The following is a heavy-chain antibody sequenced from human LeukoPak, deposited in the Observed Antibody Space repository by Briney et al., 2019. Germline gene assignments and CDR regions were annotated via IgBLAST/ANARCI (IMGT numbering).Heavy chain of an antibody. CDR2: INHSGST. D-gene: IGHD1-26*01. CDR3: ARAQLLDY. CDR1: GGSISSGGYS. Sequence: SQTLSLTCAVSGGSISSGGYSWSWIRQPPGKGLEWIGEINHSGSTNYNPSLKSRVTISVDTSKNQFSLKLSSVTAADTAVYYCARAQLLDYWGQGTLVTVSS. V-gene: IGHV4-30-2*01. J-gene: IGHJ4*02.